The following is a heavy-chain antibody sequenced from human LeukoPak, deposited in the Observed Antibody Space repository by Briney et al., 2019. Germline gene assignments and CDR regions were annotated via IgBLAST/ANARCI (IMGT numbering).Heavy chain of an antibody. CDR2: IIPIFGTA. D-gene: IGHD3-3*01. J-gene: IGHJ5*02. CDR3: ARGINYDSNWFDP. V-gene: IGHV1-69*13. CDR1: GGTFSSYA. Sequence: GASVNVSCKASGGTFSSYAISWVRQAPGQGLEWMGGIIPIFGTANYAQKFQGRVTITADESTSTAYMELSSLRSEDTAVHYCARGINYDSNWFDPWGQGTLVTVSS.